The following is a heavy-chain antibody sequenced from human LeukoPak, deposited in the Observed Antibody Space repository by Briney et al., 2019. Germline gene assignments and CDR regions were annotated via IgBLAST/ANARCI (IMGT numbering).Heavy chain of an antibody. CDR3: ARETGYSYGRKIDY. CDR1: GGSISSSSYY. Sequence: SETLSLTCTVSGGSISSSSYYWGWIRQPPGKGLEWIGSIYYSGSTYYNPSLKSRVTISVDTSKNQFSLKLSSVTAADTAVYYCARETGYSYGRKIDYWGQGTLVTVSS. J-gene: IGHJ4*02. V-gene: IGHV4-39*07. CDR2: IYYSGST. D-gene: IGHD5-18*01.